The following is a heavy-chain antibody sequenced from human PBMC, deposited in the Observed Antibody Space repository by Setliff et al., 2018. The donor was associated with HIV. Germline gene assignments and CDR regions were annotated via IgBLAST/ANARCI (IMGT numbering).Heavy chain of an antibody. CDR3: AREPISYRDFVVVAAAFDI. J-gene: IGHJ3*02. D-gene: IGHD2-15*01. Sequence: ASVKVSCKASGYAFTNYYLHWVRQAPGQGLAWMGIINPSGGSTIYAQKLQGRVTMTRDTSTNTVYMELSSLRSEDTAVYYCAREPISYRDFVVVAAAFDIWGQGKLVTVSS. V-gene: IGHV1-46*01. CDR1: GYAFTNYY. CDR2: INPSGGST.